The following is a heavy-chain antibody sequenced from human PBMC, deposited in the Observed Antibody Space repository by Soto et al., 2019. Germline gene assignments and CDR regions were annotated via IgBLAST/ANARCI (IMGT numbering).Heavy chain of an antibody. V-gene: IGHV3-23*01. J-gene: IGHJ4*02. CDR1: GFTFSSYA. D-gene: IGHD2-2*01. Sequence: PGGSLRLSCAASGFTFSSYAMSWVRQAPGKGLEWVSAISGSGGSTYYADSVKGRFTISRDNSKNTLYLQMNSLRAEDTAVYYCAKDLELGYCSSTSCSGPSNCWGQGTLVTVSS. CDR3: AKDLELGYCSSTSCSGPSNC. CDR2: ISGSGGST.